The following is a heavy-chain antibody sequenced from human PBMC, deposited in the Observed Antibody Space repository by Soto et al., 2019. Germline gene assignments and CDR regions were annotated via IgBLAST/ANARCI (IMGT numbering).Heavy chain of an antibody. Sequence: QVQLVQSGAEVKKPGASVKVSCKASGYTFTSYGISWVRQAPGQGLEWMGWISAYNGNTNYAQNLQGRVTMTTDTSTSTAYMELRSLRSDDTAVYYCVRDYRDMDTAMVTGWFDPWGQGTLVTVSS. CDR2: ISAYNGNT. J-gene: IGHJ5*02. D-gene: IGHD5-18*01. CDR3: VRDYRDMDTAMVTGWFDP. CDR1: GYTFTSYG. V-gene: IGHV1-18*01.